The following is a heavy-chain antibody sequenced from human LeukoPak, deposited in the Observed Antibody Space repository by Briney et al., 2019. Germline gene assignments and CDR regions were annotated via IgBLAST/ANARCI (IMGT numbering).Heavy chain of an antibody. Sequence: ESLRISCKGSGYSFTNYWIGWVRQMPGKGLEWMGIIYPGDSATRYSPSFQGQVTISADKSIDTAYLQWSSLKASDTAIYYCARQGGQWLVQGAFDIWGQGTMVTVSS. D-gene: IGHD6-19*01. CDR3: ARQGGQWLVQGAFDI. V-gene: IGHV5-51*01. CDR2: IYPGDSAT. J-gene: IGHJ3*02. CDR1: GYSFTNYW.